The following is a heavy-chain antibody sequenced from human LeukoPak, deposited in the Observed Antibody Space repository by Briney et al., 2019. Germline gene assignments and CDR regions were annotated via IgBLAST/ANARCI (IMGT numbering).Heavy chain of an antibody. CDR3: AKGSLLWFGELFEGDAFDI. J-gene: IGHJ3*02. D-gene: IGHD3-10*01. CDR1: GFPFSSYA. CDR2: ISGSGGST. V-gene: IGHV3-23*01. Sequence: GGSLRLSFAASGFPFSSYAMSWVRQAPGKGLEWVSDISGSGGSTYYADSVKGRFTISRDNSKNTLYRQMNSLRAEDTAVYYCAKGSLLWFGELFEGDAFDIWGQGTMVSASS.